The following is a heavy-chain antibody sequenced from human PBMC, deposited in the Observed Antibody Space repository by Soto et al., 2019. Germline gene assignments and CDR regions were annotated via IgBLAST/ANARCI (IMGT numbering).Heavy chain of an antibody. CDR2: IYYSGST. D-gene: IGHD3-22*01. J-gene: IGHJ5*02. V-gene: IGHV4-31*03. CDR3: AISSGYADWFDP. CDR1: GGSISSGGYY. Sequence: PSETLSLTCTVSGGSISSGGYYWSWIRQHPGKGLEWIGYIYYSGSTYYNPSLKSRVTISVDTSKNPFSLKLRSVTAADTAVYYCAISSGYADWFDPWGQGTLVTVSS.